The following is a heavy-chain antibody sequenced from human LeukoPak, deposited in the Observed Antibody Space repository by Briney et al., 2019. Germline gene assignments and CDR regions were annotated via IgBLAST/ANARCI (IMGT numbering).Heavy chain of an antibody. CDR2: ICGGGTSE. D-gene: IGHD4-17*01. Sequence: GGSLRLSCAASGFTFSSYWMSWVRQAPGKGLEWVSAICGGGTSEFYADSVKGRLRISRDNSKDTLFLQMNSLRAEDTAVYYCARDPNGDYIGAFDMWGPGTTVTVSS. V-gene: IGHV3-23*01. CDR3: ARDPNGDYIGAFDM. J-gene: IGHJ6*02. CDR1: GFTFSSYW.